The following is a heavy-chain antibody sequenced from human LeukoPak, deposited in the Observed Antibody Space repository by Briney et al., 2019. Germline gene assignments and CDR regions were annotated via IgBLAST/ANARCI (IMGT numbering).Heavy chain of an antibody. V-gene: IGHV1-18*01. Sequence: ASVKVSCKASGGTFSSYAISWVRQAPGQGLEWMGWISVYNGNTNYAQKLQGRVTMTTDTSTSTAYMELRSLRSDDTAVYYCARWTWNSHFDYWGQGTLVTVSS. CDR2: ISVYNGNT. CDR1: GGTFSSYA. D-gene: IGHD1-7*01. J-gene: IGHJ4*02. CDR3: ARWTWNSHFDY.